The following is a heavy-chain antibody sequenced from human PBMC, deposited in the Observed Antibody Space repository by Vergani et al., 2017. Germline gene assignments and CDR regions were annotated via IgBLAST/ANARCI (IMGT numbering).Heavy chain of an antibody. CDR1: GYSFNNYA. CDR2: INPTTGNP. D-gene: IGHD6-19*01. Sequence: QEQLVQSGSELKKPGASVKVSCKASGYSFNNYAIHWVRQAPGQGLEWMGWINPTTGNPTYARAFTGRFVFSLDTSISTAYLQIGSQKAEDTAVYFCARSKRGRLAVGATDSWGQGTLLTVSS. CDR3: ARSKRGRLAVGATDS. V-gene: IGHV7-4-1*01. J-gene: IGHJ4*02.